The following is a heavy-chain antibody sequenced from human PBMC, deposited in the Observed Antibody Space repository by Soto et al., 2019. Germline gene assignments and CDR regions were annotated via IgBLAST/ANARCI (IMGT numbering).Heavy chain of an antibody. Sequence: ASVKVSCKASGYTFTSYYMHWVRQAPGQRLEWMGWINVANGNTYFSQKFQGRVTIIRDTYANTVYMEVSSLRSEDTGVYYCARNPIYCGGDCYTYNWFDPWGQGTLVTVSS. J-gene: IGHJ5*02. D-gene: IGHD2-21*02. CDR3: ARNPIYCGGDCYTYNWFDP. CDR2: INVANGNT. V-gene: IGHV1-3*01. CDR1: GYTFTSYY.